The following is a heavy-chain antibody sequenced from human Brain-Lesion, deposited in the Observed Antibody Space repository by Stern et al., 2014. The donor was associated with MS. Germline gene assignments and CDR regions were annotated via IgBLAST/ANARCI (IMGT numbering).Heavy chain of an antibody. V-gene: IGHV3-74*02. CDR3: ARGERWFDS. CDR1: GFTFSNYW. J-gene: IGHJ5*01. D-gene: IGHD3-10*01. CDR2: VNNDGRRT. Sequence: MQLVESGGGLVQPGGSLRLSCAASGFTFSNYWMHWFRQAPGKGLVWVSRVNNDGRRTSYADSVKGRFTMSRDNAKNTLYLQMNSLRVEDTAIYYCARGERWFDSWGQGTLVTVSS.